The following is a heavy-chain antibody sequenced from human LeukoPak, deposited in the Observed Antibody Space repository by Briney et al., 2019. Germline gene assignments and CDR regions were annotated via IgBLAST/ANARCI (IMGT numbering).Heavy chain of an antibody. CDR2: ISRDGDNE. Sequence: GALRLSCAASGFPFNTYAMHWVRQAPGKGLEWVALISRDGDNEYYADSVKGRFTISRDNSKSTLCLQMNSLRAEDTAVYYCAKQLGYCSDGSCYFPYWGQGTLVTVSS. V-gene: IGHV3-30*07. J-gene: IGHJ4*02. CDR1: GFPFNTYA. D-gene: IGHD2-15*01. CDR3: AKQLGYCSDGSCYFPY.